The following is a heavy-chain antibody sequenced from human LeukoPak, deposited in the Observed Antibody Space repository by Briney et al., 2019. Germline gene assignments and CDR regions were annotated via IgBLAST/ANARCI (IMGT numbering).Heavy chain of an antibody. CDR3: ARDAGDSIQNYYYYYGMDV. V-gene: IGHV3-21*01. CDR1: GFTFSSYS. Sequence: GGSLRLSCAASGFTFSSYSMNWVRHAPRKGLEWVSSISSSSSYIYYADSVKGRFTISRDNAKNSLYLQMNSLRAEDTARYYCARDAGDSIQNYYYYYGMDVWGEGTTVTVSS. J-gene: IGHJ6*04. D-gene: IGHD4-17*01. CDR2: ISSSSSYI.